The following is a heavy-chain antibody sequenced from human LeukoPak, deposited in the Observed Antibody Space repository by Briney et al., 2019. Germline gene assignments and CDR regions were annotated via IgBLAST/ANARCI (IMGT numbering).Heavy chain of an antibody. D-gene: IGHD4-23*01. CDR1: GYTFTSYY. CDR2: INPSGGST. J-gene: IGHJ4*02. Sequence: ASVKVSCKASGYTFTSYYMHWVRHAPGQGLEWMGIINPSGGSTSYAQKFQGRVTMTRDTSTSTVYMELSSLRSEDTAVYYCARRSPGGALDYWGQGTLVTVSS. CDR3: ARRSPGGALDY. V-gene: IGHV1-46*01.